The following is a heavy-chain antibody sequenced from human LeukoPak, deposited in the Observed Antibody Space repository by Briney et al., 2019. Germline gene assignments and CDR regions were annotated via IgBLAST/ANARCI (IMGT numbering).Heavy chain of an antibody. D-gene: IGHD3-9*01. CDR3: TRRDYGDILTGPDV. CDR2: ISDSGGST. J-gene: IGHJ6*04. Sequence: PGGSLRLSCAASGFTFSSSAMSWVRQAPGKGLEWVSGISDSGGSTYYADSVKGRFTISRDNSKNMLYLQMNSLKTEDTGVYYCTRRDYGDILTGPDVWGKGTTVTVSS. V-gene: IGHV3-23*01. CDR1: GFTFSSSA.